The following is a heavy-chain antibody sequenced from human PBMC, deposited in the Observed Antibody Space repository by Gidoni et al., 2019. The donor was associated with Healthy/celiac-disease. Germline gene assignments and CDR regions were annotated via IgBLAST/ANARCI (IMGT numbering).Heavy chain of an antibody. Sequence: EVQLLESGGGLVQPGRSLSLSCAASGSTFDGYAMHWVRQAPGKGLEWVSGISWNSGSIGYADSVKGRFTISRDKAKNSLYLKMNSLRAENTALYYCAKERETTSPPYYGMDVWGQGTTVTVSS. CDR1: GSTFDGYA. CDR2: ISWNSGSI. D-gene: IGHD6-6*01. CDR3: AKERETTSPPYYGMDV. J-gene: IGHJ6*02. V-gene: IGHV3-9*01.